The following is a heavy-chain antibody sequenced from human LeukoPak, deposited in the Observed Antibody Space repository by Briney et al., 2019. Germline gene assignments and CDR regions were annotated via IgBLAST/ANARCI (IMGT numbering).Heavy chain of an antibody. V-gene: IGHV4-30-4*07. Sequence: NHSETLSLTCVVSGDSISSGGYSWSWIRQPPGKGLEWIGYIYYSGSTYYNPSLKSRVTISVDTSKNQFSLKLSSVTAADTAVYYCAREEPSYPNNWFDPWGQGTLVTVSS. D-gene: IGHD3-16*02. CDR3: AREEPSYPNNWFDP. CDR2: IYYSGST. CDR1: GDSISSGGYS. J-gene: IGHJ5*02.